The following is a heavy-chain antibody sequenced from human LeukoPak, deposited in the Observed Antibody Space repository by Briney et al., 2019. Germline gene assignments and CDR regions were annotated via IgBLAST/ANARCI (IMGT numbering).Heavy chain of an antibody. CDR2: IYHSGST. Sequence: PSETLSLTCAVSGYSISSGYYWGWIRQPPGKGLEWIGSIYHSGSTYYNPSLKSRVTMSVDTSKNQFSLKLSSVTAADTAVYYCARVRLQHFDYWGQGTLVTVSS. CDR3: ARVRLQHFDY. J-gene: IGHJ4*02. CDR1: GYSISSGYY. V-gene: IGHV4-38-2*01. D-gene: IGHD6-13*01.